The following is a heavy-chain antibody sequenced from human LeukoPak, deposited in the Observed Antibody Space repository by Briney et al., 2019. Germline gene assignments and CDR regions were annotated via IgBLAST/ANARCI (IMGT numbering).Heavy chain of an antibody. D-gene: IGHD3-10*01. V-gene: IGHV4-39*01. J-gene: IGHJ5*02. Sequence: PSETLSLTCTVSGGSISSSSYYWGWIRQPPGKGLEWIGSIYYSGSTYYNPSLKSRVTISVDTSKNQFSLKLSSVTAADTAVYYCARLGLLWFGERPSGSIDPWGQGTLVTVSS. CDR2: IYYSGST. CDR3: ARLGLLWFGERPSGSIDP. CDR1: GGSISSSSYY.